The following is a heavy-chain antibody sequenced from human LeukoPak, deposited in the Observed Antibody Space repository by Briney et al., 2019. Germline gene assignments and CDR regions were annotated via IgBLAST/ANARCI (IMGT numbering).Heavy chain of an antibody. CDR2: ISGDGST. V-gene: IGHV3-23*01. CDR1: GFIFSPYA. D-gene: IGHD2-15*01. CDR3: AKYCSGGNCYSGLS. Sequence: PGGSLRLSCAASGFIFSPYAMTWVRQAPGKGLEWVSTISGDGSTYYTGSVKGRFTISRDNSKNTLFLQMNSLRAEDTAVYYCAKYCSGGNCYSGLSWGQGTLVTVSS. J-gene: IGHJ5*02.